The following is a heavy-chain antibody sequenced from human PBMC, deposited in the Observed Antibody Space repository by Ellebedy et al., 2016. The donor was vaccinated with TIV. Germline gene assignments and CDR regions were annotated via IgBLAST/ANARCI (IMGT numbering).Heavy chain of an antibody. Sequence: GESLKISXVASGFTFSNYAMSWVRQAPGKGLEWVSTVSISGDNTFYADSVKGRFTLSRDTSKNTLYLQMNSLRAEDTAVYYCVKGWGGFDSWGQGTLVTVSS. CDR3: VKGWGGFDS. CDR2: VSISGDNT. D-gene: IGHD1-26*01. CDR1: GFTFSNYA. V-gene: IGHV3-23*01. J-gene: IGHJ4*02.